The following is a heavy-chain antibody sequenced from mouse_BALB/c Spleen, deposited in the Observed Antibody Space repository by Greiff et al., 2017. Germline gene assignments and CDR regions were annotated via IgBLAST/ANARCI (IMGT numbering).Heavy chain of an antibody. CDR1: GFTFTDYY. V-gene: IGHV7-3*02. D-gene: IGHD3-3*01. CDR2: IRNKANGYTT. Sequence: EVMLVESGGGLVQPGGSLRLSCATSGFTFTDYYMSWVRQPPGKALEWLGFIRNKANGYTTEYSASVKGRFTISRDNSQSILYLQMNTLRAEDSATYYCALGGFDYWGQGTTLTVSS. J-gene: IGHJ2*01. CDR3: ALGGFDY.